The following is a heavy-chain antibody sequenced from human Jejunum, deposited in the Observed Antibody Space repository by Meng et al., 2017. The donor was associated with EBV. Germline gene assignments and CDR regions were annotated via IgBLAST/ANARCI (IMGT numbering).Heavy chain of an antibody. D-gene: IGHD2-8*02. CDR3: ARVRPGGGWFDP. CDR2: INTNTGYP. J-gene: IGHJ5*02. Sequence: VARVAAGCGLKRRVAAVKVSCKASGYTFTSSGSNWVGQAPGQGVEWMGWINTNTGYPTYAQDFTGRFVFSLDTSVSTAYLQITSLSTEDNAVYYCARVRPGGGWFDPWGQGTLVTVSS. V-gene: IGHV7-4-1*02. CDR1: GYTFTSSG.